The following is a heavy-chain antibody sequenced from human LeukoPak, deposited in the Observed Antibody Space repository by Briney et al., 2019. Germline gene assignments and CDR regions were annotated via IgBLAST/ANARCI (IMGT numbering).Heavy chain of an antibody. CDR2: INSDGSST. CDR3: ARDRATTMFDY. D-gene: IGHD5-24*01. CDR1: GFTFSNYW. Sequence: VGSLRLSCAASGFTFSNYWMHWVRQAPGKGLVWVSRINSDGSSTTYADSVKGRFTISRGNAKNTLYLQMNSLRADDTAVYYCARDRATTMFDYWAQGTLVTVSS. J-gene: IGHJ4*02. V-gene: IGHV3-74*01.